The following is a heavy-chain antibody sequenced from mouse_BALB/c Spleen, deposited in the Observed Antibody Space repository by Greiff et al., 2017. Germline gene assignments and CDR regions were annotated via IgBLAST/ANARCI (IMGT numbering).Heavy chain of an antibody. CDR3: VRQGGSFDY. CDR1: GFTFNTYA. Sequence: EVQLVESGGGLVQPKGSLKLSCAASGFTFNTYAMNWVRQAPGKGLEWVARIRSKSNNYATYYADSVKDRFTISRDDSQSMLYLQMNNLKTEDTAMYYCVRQGGSFDYWGQGTTLTVSS. J-gene: IGHJ2*01. V-gene: IGHV10-1*02. D-gene: IGHD1-1*02. CDR2: IRSKSNNYAT.